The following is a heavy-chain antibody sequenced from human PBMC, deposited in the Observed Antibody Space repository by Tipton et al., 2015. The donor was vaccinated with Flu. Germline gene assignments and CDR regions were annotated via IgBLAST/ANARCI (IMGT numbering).Heavy chain of an antibody. CDR3: ARVLLTYSLDY. J-gene: IGHJ4*02. CDR1: GFAFSGYG. CDR2: IEYDGSDK. D-gene: IGHD2-15*01. Sequence: SLRLSCAASGFAFSGYGMHWVRQAPGKGLEWVAFIEYDGSDKSYAESVKGRFTISRDRSKNTLYLQMDSLTVEDTALYYCARVLLTYSLDYWGQGTRVTVSS. V-gene: IGHV3-30*02.